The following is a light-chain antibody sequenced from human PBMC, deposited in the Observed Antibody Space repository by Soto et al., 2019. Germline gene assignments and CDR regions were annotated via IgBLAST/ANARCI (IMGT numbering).Light chain of an antibody. CDR1: RREVGGYNY. CDR2: DVS. V-gene: IGLV2-14*03. J-gene: IGLJ1*01. Sequence: QSALTQPASVSGSPGQSITISCTGTRREVGGYNYVSWYQHHPGKAPKLIIYDVSNRPSGVSIRFSGSKSDNTASLTISGLQPEDEADYHCSSYTTSDTRQIVFGTGTKVTVL. CDR3: SSYTTSDTRQIV.